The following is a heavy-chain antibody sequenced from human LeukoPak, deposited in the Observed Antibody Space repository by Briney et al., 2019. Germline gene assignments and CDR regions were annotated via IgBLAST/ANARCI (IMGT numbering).Heavy chain of an antibody. CDR2: IYPGDSDT. Sequence: GESLKISCEGSGYSFTSYWIGWVRQMPGKGLEWMGIIYPGDSDTRYSPSFQGQVTISADKSISTAYLQWSSLRASDTAMYYCARPSPYCGGDCYPIDAFDIWGQGTMVTVSS. CDR3: ARPSPYCGGDCYPIDAFDI. CDR1: GYSFTSYW. J-gene: IGHJ3*02. V-gene: IGHV5-51*01. D-gene: IGHD2-21*02.